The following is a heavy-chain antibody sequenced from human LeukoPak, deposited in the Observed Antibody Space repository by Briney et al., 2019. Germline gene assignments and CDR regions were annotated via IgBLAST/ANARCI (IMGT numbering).Heavy chain of an antibody. V-gene: IGHV4-4*02. CDR3: ARPTSSSWDFDL. D-gene: IGHD6-13*01. J-gene: IGHJ2*01. Sequence: SETLSLTCAVSGGSVSSSNWWSWVRQSPGKGLEWIGKIYRTDSTNYNPSLESRVTISVDTSKNQFSLKLSSVTAADTAVYYCARPTSSSWDFDLWGRGTLVTVSS. CDR1: GGSVSSSNW. CDR2: IYRTDST.